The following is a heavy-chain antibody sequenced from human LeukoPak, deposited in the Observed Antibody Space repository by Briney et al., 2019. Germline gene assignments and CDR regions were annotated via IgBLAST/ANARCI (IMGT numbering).Heavy chain of an antibody. J-gene: IGHJ3*02. D-gene: IGHD5-12*01. CDR2: INPSGGST. Sequence: ASVKVSCKASGYTFTSYYMHWVRQAPGQGLEWMGIINPSGGSTSYAQKFQGRVTMTRNTSISTAYMELSSLRSEDTAVYYCASSYDYDAFDIWGQGTMVTVSS. CDR1: GYTFTSYY. V-gene: IGHV1-46*01. CDR3: ASSYDYDAFDI.